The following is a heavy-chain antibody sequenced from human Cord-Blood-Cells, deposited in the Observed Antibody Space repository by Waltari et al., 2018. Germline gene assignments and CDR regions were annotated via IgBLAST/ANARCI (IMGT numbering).Heavy chain of an antibody. CDR3: ARDLTIGSCYDYGY. CDR2: IIPIIGIA. Sequence: QVQLVQSGAVVQKPGSSVKVSCKASGGTFSSYTISRVRQAPGQGLEWMGRIIPIIGIANYAQKFQGRVTITADKSTSTAYMELSSLRSEDMAVYYCARDLTIGSCYDYGYWGQGTLVTVSS. CDR1: GGTFSSYT. J-gene: IGHJ4*02. V-gene: IGHV1-69*08. D-gene: IGHD5-12*01.